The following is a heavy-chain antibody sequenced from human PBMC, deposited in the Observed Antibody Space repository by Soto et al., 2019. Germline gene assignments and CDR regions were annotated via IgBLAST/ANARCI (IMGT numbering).Heavy chain of an antibody. V-gene: IGHV4-34*01. D-gene: IGHD4-17*01. J-gene: IGHJ4*02. CDR1: GGSFSDHY. Sequence: SETLSLTCAVYGGSFSDHYGTWIRQPPGKGLEWIGEISQSGGTNYNPSLKSRVTISVDTSKNQFSLKLSSVTAADTAVYYCASPHDDYGDYVDYWGQGTLVTVSS. CDR3: ASPHDDYGDYVDY. CDR2: ISQSGGT.